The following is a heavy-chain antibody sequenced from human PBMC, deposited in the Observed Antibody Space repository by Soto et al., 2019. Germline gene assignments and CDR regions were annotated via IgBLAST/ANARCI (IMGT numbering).Heavy chain of an antibody. J-gene: IGHJ4*02. CDR3: ARDPGVHYGSGSYHNDY. CDR2: INAGNGNT. Sequence: ASVTVSCQASGYTFTSYAMHWVRQAPGQRLEWMGWINAGNGNTKYSQKFQGRVTMTRDTSTSTVYMELSSLTYADTAVYYCARDPGVHYGSGSYHNDYWGQGTLVTVSS. CDR1: GYTFTSYA. D-gene: IGHD3-10*01. V-gene: IGHV1-3*01.